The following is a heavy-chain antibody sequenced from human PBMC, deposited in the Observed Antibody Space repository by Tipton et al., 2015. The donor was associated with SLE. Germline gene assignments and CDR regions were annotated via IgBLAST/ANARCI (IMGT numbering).Heavy chain of an antibody. CDR2: INPGGRT. CDR1: GASFTGSH. J-gene: IGHJ5*02. CDR3: VRQVGSNWYWALDP. V-gene: IGHV4-34*01. Sequence: TLSLTCAVYGASFTGSHYNWIRQSPGKGLEWIGEINPGGRTNYNPSPSLKSRVTMSVDTSKNQFSLKLSSVTAADTAAYYCVRQVGSNWYWALDPWGQGTLVTVSS. D-gene: IGHD6-13*01.